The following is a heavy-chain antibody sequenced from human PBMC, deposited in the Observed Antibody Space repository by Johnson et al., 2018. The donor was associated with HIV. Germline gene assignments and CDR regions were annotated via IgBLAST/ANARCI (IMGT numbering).Heavy chain of an antibody. Sequence: VQLLESGGGLVKPGGSLRLSCAASGFTFSNAWMSWVRQAPGKGLEWVGRIKSKTDGGTTDYAAPVKGRFTISRDDSKNTLYLQMNSLKTEDTAVYYCTTPSSWYGAFDIWGQGTMVTVSS. CDR1: GFTFSNAW. CDR3: TTPSSWYGAFDI. D-gene: IGHD6-13*01. CDR2: IKSKTDGGTT. J-gene: IGHJ3*02. V-gene: IGHV3-15*01.